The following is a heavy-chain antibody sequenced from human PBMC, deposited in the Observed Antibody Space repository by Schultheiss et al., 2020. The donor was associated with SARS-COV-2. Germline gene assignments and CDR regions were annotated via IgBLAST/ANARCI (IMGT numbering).Heavy chain of an antibody. Sequence: SVKVSCKASGYTFTSYGISWVRQAPGQGLEWMGRIIPILGIANYAQKFQGRVTITADKSTSTAYMELSSLRSEDTAVYYCARDLGVVAATPPYFDYWGQGTLVTVSS. V-gene: IGHV1-69*04. D-gene: IGHD2-15*01. CDR3: ARDLGVVAATPPYFDY. CDR2: IIPILGIA. J-gene: IGHJ4*02. CDR1: GYTFTSYG.